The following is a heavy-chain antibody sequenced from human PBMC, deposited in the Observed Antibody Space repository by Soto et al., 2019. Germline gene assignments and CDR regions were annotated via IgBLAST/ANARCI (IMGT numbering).Heavy chain of an antibody. D-gene: IGHD5-18*01. CDR2: INYSGST. Sequence: SETLSLTCTVSGGSISSSSYYWGWIRQPPGKGLEWIGSINYSGSTYYNPSLKSRVTISVDTSKNQFSLKLSSVTAADTAVYYCARLLGTEGGSDFDYWGQGTLVTVSS. J-gene: IGHJ4*02. V-gene: IGHV4-39*01. CDR1: GGSISSSSYY. CDR3: ARLLGTEGGSDFDY.